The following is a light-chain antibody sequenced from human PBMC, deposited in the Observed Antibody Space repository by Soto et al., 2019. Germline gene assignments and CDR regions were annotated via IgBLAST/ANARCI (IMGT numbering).Light chain of an antibody. J-gene: IGKJ1*01. CDR2: GAS. CDR1: QSLSSNY. Sequence: EVMLTQSPGTLSLSPGERATLSCRDSQSLSSNYLAWYQQKSGQAPRLLIYGASNRATGIPDRFSGSGSGTDFTLTIRRLEPEDFAVYYCQQYDTSPRTFGPGTKVEFK. V-gene: IGKV3-20*01. CDR3: QQYDTSPRT.